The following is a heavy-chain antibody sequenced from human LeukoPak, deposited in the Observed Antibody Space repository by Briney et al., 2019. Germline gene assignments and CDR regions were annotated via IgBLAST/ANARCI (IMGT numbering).Heavy chain of an antibody. CDR3: ARDSYPPITMIVVAPGYFDL. CDR1: GFTFSSYS. Sequence: PGGSLRLSCAASGFTFSSYSMNWVRQAPGKGLEWVSSISSSSSYIYYADSVKGRFTISRDNAKNSLYLQMNSLRAEDTAVYYCARDSYPPITMIVVAPGYFDLWGRGTLVTVSS. D-gene: IGHD3-22*01. V-gene: IGHV3-21*01. J-gene: IGHJ2*01. CDR2: ISSSSSYI.